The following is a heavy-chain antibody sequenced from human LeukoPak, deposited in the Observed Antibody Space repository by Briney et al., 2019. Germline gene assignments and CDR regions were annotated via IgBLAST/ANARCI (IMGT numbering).Heavy chain of an antibody. CDR3: AIDSSGYYWS. CDR1: GYTLTELS. J-gene: IGHJ5*02. Sequence: ASVTVSCTVSGYTLTELSMHWVRQAPGKGLEWTGGFDPEDGETIYAQKFQGRVTMTEDTSTDTAYMELSSLRSEDTAVYYCAIDSSGYYWSWGQGTLVTVSS. V-gene: IGHV1-24*01. CDR2: FDPEDGET. D-gene: IGHD3-22*01.